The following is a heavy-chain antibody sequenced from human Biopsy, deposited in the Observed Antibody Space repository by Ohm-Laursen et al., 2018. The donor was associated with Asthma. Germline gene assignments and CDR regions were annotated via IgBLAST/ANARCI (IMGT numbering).Heavy chain of an antibody. V-gene: IGHV3-30-3*01. D-gene: IGHD6-19*01. J-gene: IGHJ4*02. CDR2: ISYDGSSI. CDR3: AREGVAGTHIED. Sequence: SLRLSRAASRFTYEMRWVRQAPGKGLEWVAVISYDGSSIYYADSVKGRFTISRDNSKNTLSLQMNSLTAEDTAVYYCAREGVAGTHIEDWGQGTLVTVSS. CDR1: RFTYE.